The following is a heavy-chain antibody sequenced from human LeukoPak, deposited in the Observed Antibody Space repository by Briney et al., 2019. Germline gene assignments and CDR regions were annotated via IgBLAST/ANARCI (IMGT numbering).Heavy chain of an antibody. CDR2: IYTSGST. V-gene: IGHV4-4*07. Sequence: SETLSLTCTVSGGSISSYYWSWIRQPAGKGLEWIGRIYTSGSTNYNPSLKSRVTMSVDTSKNQFSLKLSSVTAADTAVYYCARDVGYYYDSSGYSENHFEYWGQGTLVTVSS. D-gene: IGHD3-22*01. J-gene: IGHJ4*02. CDR3: ARDVGYYYDSSGYSENHFEY. CDR1: GGSISSYY.